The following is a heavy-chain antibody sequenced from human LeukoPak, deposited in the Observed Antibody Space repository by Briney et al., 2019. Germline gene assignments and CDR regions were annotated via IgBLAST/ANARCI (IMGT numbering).Heavy chain of an antibody. CDR3: ARGPAGTKYYYYYGMDV. J-gene: IGHJ6*02. V-gene: IGHV3-30-3*01. D-gene: IGHD1-1*01. CDR2: ISYDGSNK. Sequence: PGGSLRPSCAASGFTFSSYAMHWVRQAPGKGLEWVAVISYDGSNKYYADSVKGRFTISRDNSKNTLYLQMNSLRAEDTAVYYCARGPAGTKYYYYYGMDVWGQGTTVTVSS. CDR1: GFTFSSYA.